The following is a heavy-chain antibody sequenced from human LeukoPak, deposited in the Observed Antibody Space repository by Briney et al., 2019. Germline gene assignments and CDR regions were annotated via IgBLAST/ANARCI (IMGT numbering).Heavy chain of an antibody. CDR1: GFTVSSNY. CDR2: ISSSSSYI. J-gene: IGHJ4*02. Sequence: GGSLRLSCAASGFTVSSNYMSWVRQAPGKGLEWVSSISSSSSYIYYADSVKGRFTISRDNAKNSLYLQMNSLRAEDTAVYYCALGGAAGTWGQGTLVTVSS. CDR3: ALGGAAGT. V-gene: IGHV3-21*01. D-gene: IGHD6-13*01.